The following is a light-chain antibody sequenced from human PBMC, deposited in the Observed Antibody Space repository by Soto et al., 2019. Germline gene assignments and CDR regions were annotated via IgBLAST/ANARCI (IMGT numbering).Light chain of an antibody. CDR1: QSISRF. CDR3: QLTYITPPWT. V-gene: IGKV1-39*01. J-gene: IGKJ1*01. Sequence: DIQMTQSPSSLSASVGDRVTITCRASQSISRFLNWYQQKSGKPPQLLIYAASSLQSGVPSRFSGSGSETDFTLTISSLQPEDFATYTCQLTYITPPWTFGQGSKVEIK. CDR2: AAS.